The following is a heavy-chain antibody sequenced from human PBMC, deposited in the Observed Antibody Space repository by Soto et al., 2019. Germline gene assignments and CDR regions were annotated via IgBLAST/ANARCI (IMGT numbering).Heavy chain of an antibody. CDR1: GFTFSSYA. CDR2: ISGSGGST. D-gene: IGHD4-17*01. Sequence: EVQLLESGGGLVQRGGSLRHSCAASGFTFSSYAMSWVRQAPGKGLEWVSAISGSGGSTYYADSVKGRFTISRDNSKNTLYLQMNGLRAEDTAVYYCAKGPDYGDWGGFDYWGQGTLVTVSS. J-gene: IGHJ4*02. CDR3: AKGPDYGDWGGFDY. V-gene: IGHV3-23*01.